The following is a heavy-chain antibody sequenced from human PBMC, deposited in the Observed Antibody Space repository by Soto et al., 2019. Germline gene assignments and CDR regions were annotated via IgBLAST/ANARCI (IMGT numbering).Heavy chain of an antibody. Sequence: QLQLQGSGPGLVKPSETLSLTCAVSGASIIAEQRWTWVRQTPGKGLEWIGEIHHSGFPRNNPSLSFRVTMAADDSRDQCCFYLSCVTAVDAGVYYCARGFGWYAMDYWGQGTQVIVS. V-gene: IGHV4-4*02. D-gene: IGHD6-19*01. CDR1: GASIIAEQR. CDR2: IHHSGFP. J-gene: IGHJ4*02. CDR3: ARGFGWYAMDY.